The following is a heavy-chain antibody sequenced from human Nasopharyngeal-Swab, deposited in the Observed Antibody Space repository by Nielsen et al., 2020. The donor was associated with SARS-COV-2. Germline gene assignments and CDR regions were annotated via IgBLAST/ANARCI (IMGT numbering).Heavy chain of an antibody. CDR3: ARVRRLRRGGYYFDY. D-gene: IGHD3-10*01. CDR1: GGSISSSSYY. CDR2: IYYSGST. J-gene: IGHJ4*02. V-gene: IGHV4-39*01. Sequence: SETLSLTCTVSGGSISSSSYYWGWTRQPPGKGLEWIGSIYYSGSTYYNPSLKSRVTISVDTSKNQFSLKLSSVTAADTAVYYCARVRRLRRGGYYFDYWGQGTLVTVSS.